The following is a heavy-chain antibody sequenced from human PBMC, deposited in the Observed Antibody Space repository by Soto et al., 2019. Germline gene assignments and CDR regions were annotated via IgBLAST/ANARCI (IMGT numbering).Heavy chain of an antibody. J-gene: IGHJ4*02. CDR2: ITPKSGEI. Sequence: QVHLVQSGAEVKRPGDSVKVSCKASGYTFTDYHIHWVRQAPGQGLEWMGRITPKSGEIYYSPKFQGRVTLTRDTSISTAYMELTPLRLDDTAVYYGARAPIWGPTGDFDYWGQGTLATVSS. CDR3: ARAPIWGPTGDFDY. D-gene: IGHD1-26*01. V-gene: IGHV1-2*02. CDR1: GYTFTDYH.